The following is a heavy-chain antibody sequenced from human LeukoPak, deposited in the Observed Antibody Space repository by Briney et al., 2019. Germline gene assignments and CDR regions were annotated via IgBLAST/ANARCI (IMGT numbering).Heavy chain of an antibody. Sequence: GGSLRLSCAASGFTFSSYSMNWVRQAPGKGLEWVSSISSSSSYIYYADSVKGRFTISRDNAKNSLYLQMNSLRAEDTAVYYCARDIGLPGLNYYYGMDVWGQGTTVTVPS. D-gene: IGHD1-14*01. J-gene: IGHJ6*02. CDR3: ARDIGLPGLNYYYGMDV. CDR2: ISSSSSYI. V-gene: IGHV3-21*01. CDR1: GFTFSSYS.